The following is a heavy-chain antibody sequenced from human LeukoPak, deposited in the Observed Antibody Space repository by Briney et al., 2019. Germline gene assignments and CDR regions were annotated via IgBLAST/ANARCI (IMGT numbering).Heavy chain of an antibody. D-gene: IGHD3-22*01. CDR2: IYYSGST. CDR1: GGSISSYY. J-gene: IGHJ4*02. V-gene: IGHV4-59*01. CDR3: ARYSYYYDSSGYYSVFDY. Sequence: SETLSLTCTVSGGSISSYYWSWIRQPPGKGLEWIGYIYYSGSTNYNPSLKSRVTISVDTSKNQFSLKLSSVTAADTAVYYCARYSYYYDSSGYYSVFDYWGQGTLVTVSS.